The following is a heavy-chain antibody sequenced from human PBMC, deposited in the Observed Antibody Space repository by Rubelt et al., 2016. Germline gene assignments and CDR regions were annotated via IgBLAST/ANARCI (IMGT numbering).Heavy chain of an antibody. CDR2: IYSGGST. D-gene: IGHD7-27*01. Sequence: EVQLVESGGGLVQPGGSLRLSCAASGFTVSSNYMSWVRQAPGTGLEWVSVIYSGGSTYYADSVKGRFTIARGNSKNTLYLQMNSRRAEDTAVYYCARNWGFDYWGQGTLVTVSS. CDR1: GFTVSSNY. J-gene: IGHJ4*02. V-gene: IGHV3-66*01. CDR3: ARNWGFDY.